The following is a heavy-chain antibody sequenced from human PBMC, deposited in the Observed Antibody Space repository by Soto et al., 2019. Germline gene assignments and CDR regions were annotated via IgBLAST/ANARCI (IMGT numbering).Heavy chain of an antibody. D-gene: IGHD2-8*01. V-gene: IGHV1-69*13. CDR2: IIPIFGTA. CDR1: GGTFSSYA. Sequence: ASVKVSCKASGGTFSSYAISWVRQAPGQGLEWMGGIIPIFGTANYAQKFQGRVTITADESTSTAYTELSSLRSEDTAVYYCAFWNNCTNRLCYCWFDAWGQGTLVTVSS. CDR3: AFWNNCTNRLCYCWFDA. J-gene: IGHJ5*01.